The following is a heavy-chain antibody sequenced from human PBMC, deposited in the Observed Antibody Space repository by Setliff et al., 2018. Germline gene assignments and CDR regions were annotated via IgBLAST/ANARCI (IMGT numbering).Heavy chain of an antibody. J-gene: IGHJ3*02. CDR3: ASAAAADAFGI. Sequence: ASVKVSCKASGYNFTIYCMHWVRQAPGHRLEGMGWINSGNDNTKYSQNFQGRVTITRDTSASTAYMALSSLRFEDTAVYSCASAAAADAFGIWGLGTLVTVSS. CDR1: GYNFTIYC. V-gene: IGHV1-3*01. CDR2: INSGNDNT. D-gene: IGHD6-13*01.